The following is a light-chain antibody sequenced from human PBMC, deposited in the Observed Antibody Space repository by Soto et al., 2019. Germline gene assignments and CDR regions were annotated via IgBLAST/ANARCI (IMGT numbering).Light chain of an antibody. CDR1: SNDVGGHNY. CDR2: SVT. Sequence: QSALTQPRSVSGSPGHSVTISYTGTSNDVGGHNYVSWYQQYPGKAPKLLLSSVTKRPSGVPDRFSGSKSGNTASLTISGLQAEDEADYYCCSYAGSYTYVFGTGTKVTVL. V-gene: IGLV2-11*01. J-gene: IGLJ1*01. CDR3: CSYAGSYTYV.